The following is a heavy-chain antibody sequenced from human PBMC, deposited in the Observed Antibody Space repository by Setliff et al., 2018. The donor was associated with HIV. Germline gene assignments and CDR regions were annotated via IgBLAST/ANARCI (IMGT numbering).Heavy chain of an antibody. J-gene: IGHJ4*02. V-gene: IGHV4-34*11. Sequence: SETLSLTCAVYGGSFSGYFGSWIRQHPEKGLEWIGSIYYSWSTYYNLSLKSRVTISVDKSKNQFSLNLTSVTAADTAVYFCAREMIRWLVMVPGATRWYFDAWGQGALVTVSS. CDR2: IYYSWST. D-gene: IGHD2-15*01. CDR1: GGSFSGYF. CDR3: AREMIRWLVMVPGATRWYFDA.